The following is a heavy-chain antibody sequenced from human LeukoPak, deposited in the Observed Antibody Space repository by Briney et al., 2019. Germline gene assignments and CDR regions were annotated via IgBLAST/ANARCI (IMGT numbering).Heavy chain of an antibody. Sequence: GGSLRLSCAASGFTFSSYAMSWVHQAPGKGLEWVSAISGSGGSTYYADSVKGRFTISRDNSKNTLYLQMNSLRAEDTAVYYCAKDSMIVVVYYFDYWGQGTLVTVSS. J-gene: IGHJ4*02. CDR3: AKDSMIVVVYYFDY. V-gene: IGHV3-23*01. CDR2: ISGSGGST. CDR1: GFTFSSYA. D-gene: IGHD3-22*01.